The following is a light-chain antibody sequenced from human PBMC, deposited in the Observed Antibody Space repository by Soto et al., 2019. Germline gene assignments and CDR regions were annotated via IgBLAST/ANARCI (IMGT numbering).Light chain of an antibody. Sequence: EIVMTQSPATLSVSPGERATLSCRASQSVSSNLAWYQQKPGQAPRLLIYGASTRATGIPARFSGSGSGTEFTLTISSLQSEDFAVYYCQQYNNWPPVRGTFGQGTKLEIK. CDR1: QSVSSN. V-gene: IGKV3-15*01. CDR2: GAS. CDR3: QQYNNWPPVRGT. J-gene: IGKJ2*02.